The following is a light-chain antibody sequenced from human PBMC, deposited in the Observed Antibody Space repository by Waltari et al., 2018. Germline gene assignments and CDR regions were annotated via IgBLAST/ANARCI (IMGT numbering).Light chain of an antibody. CDR3: QSYDSNNFNI. Sequence: NFILTQPHSVSESPGKTVTIPCTRSSASIARNYVQWYQQRPGTAPPALIYEDSQRPSGVSDRFSGSIDSSSNSASLTISGLRTEDEADYYCQSYDSNNFNIFGSGTAVTVL. J-gene: IGLJ6*01. CDR2: EDS. CDR1: SASIARNY. V-gene: IGLV6-57*03.